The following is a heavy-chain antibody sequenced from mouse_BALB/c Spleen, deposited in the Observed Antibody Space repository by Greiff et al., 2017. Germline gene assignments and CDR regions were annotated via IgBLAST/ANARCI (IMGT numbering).Heavy chain of an antibody. CDR3: TGPSRTYAMDY. CDR1: GYTFTDYE. D-gene: IGHD3-3*01. Sequence: VQLQQSGAELVRPGASVSLSCTASGYTFTDYEVHWVKQTPVHGLEWIGAIDPETGGTAYNPKFKGKATLTADKSSSIAYMELRSLTSEDAAVYYCTGPSRTYAMDYWGQGTSVTVSS. J-gene: IGHJ4*01. CDR2: IDPETGGT. V-gene: IGHV1-15*01.